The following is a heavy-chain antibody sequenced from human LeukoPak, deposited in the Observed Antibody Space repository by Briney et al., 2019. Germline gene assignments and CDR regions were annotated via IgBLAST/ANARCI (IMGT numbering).Heavy chain of an antibody. V-gene: IGHV4-39*01. Sequence: SETLSLTCTVSGGSIRSSYYYWGWIRQPPGKGLEWIGSIYDSGSTYYNPSLKSRVTISVDTSKNQFSLKLNSVTAADTAVYYCARRRYSGSYGGGIDYWGQGTLVTVSS. J-gene: IGHJ4*02. CDR1: GGSIRSSYYY. CDR3: ARRRYSGSYGGGIDY. CDR2: IYDSGST. D-gene: IGHD1-26*01.